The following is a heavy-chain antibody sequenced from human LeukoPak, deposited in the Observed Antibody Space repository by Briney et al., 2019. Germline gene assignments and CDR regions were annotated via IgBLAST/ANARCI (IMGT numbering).Heavy chain of an antibody. CDR3: AKASRSGYGSGSYYKPQFDY. D-gene: IGHD3-10*01. Sequence: PGGSLRLSCAASGFTFNDYAMHWVRQAPGKGLEWVSGISWNSGSIGYADSVKGRFTISRDNAKNSLYLQMNSLRAEDTALYYCAKASRSGYGSGSYYKPQFDYWGQGTLVTVSS. CDR1: GFTFNDYA. CDR2: ISWNSGSI. J-gene: IGHJ4*02. V-gene: IGHV3-9*01.